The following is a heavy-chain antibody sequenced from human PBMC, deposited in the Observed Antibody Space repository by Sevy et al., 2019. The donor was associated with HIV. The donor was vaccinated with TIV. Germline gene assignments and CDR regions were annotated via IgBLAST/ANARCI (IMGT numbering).Heavy chain of an antibody. CDR3: AKDLHPPGPVRGTNFDY. CDR1: ALTFTRYA. CDR2: ISYGGSNI. J-gene: IGHJ4*02. Sequence: GGSLRLSCAASALTFTRYAFHWVRQAPGKGPEWLGVISYGGSNIYYGPSVKGRFTISRDNSKNTLYLQMNDMRTEDTAVYYCAKDLHPPGPVRGTNFDYWGRGTLVTVSS. D-gene: IGHD1-1*01. V-gene: IGHV3-30*18.